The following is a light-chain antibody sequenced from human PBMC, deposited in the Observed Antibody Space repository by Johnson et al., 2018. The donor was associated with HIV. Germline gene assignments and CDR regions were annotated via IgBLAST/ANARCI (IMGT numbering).Light chain of an antibody. Sequence: QSVLTQPPSVSAAPGQKVTIPCSGSSSNIGNNYVSWYQQLPGTAPKLLIYENNKRPSEIPDRFSGSKSGTSATLGITGLQTEDEADYYCETWDNSLTTGAVFGTGTKVTVL. CDR2: ENN. CDR3: ETWDNSLTTGAV. CDR1: SSNIGNNY. V-gene: IGLV1-51*02. J-gene: IGLJ1*01.